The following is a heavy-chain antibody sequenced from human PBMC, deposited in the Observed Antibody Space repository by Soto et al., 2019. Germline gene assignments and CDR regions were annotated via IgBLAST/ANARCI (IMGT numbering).Heavy chain of an antibody. V-gene: IGHV3-13*01. D-gene: IGHD2-15*01. CDR3: AREQQLGGWDALDI. J-gene: IGHJ3*02. CDR1: GFTFSYYD. CDR2: IGAADDT. Sequence: EGQLVESGGGLVQPGGSLRLSCAASGFTFSYYDFHWVRQATGKGLEWVSAIGAADDTYYPDSVKGRFTISRDIAKNALYLHMNSLRAEDTAVYYCAREQQLGGWDALDIWGRGTAVTVSS.